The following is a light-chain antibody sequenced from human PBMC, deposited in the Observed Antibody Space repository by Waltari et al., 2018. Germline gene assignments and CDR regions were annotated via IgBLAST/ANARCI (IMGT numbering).Light chain of an antibody. CDR1: QSVSRA. V-gene: IGKV3-20*01. CDR3: QHYVSLPVT. J-gene: IGKJ1*01. Sequence: IVLTQSPGTLSLSPGERATLSGSASQSVSRALAWYQQNPGQAPRLLIYGASNRATGIPDRFSGSGSGTDFSLIISRLEPEDFAVYYCQHYVSLPVTFGQGTKVEIK. CDR2: GAS.